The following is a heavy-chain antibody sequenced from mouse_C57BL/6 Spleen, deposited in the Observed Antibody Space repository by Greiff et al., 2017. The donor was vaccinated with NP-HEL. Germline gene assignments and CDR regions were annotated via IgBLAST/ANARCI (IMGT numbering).Heavy chain of an antibody. CDR1: GFTFSSYT. CDR2: ISGGGGNT. V-gene: IGHV5-9*01. Sequence: EVKLMESGGGLVKPGGSLKLSCAASGFTFSSYTMSWVRQTPEKRLEWVATISGGGGNTYYPDSVKGRFTISRDNAKSTLYLQMSSLRSEDTALYYCARQEATMVTHYWGQGTTLTVSS. D-gene: IGHD2-2*01. CDR3: ARQEATMVTHY. J-gene: IGHJ2*01.